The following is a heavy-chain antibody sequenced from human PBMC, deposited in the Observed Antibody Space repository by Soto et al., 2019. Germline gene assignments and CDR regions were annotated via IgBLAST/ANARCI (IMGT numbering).Heavy chain of an antibody. Sequence: TLLLTCTGSGGLMSRGGYYWRWFRQHPGNGLEWIGYIFYSGTTYYNPSLKSRVTISVDTSKHQFSLKLSSVTAADTAVYYCARRWGRSFDYWGQGTLVTVSS. CDR2: IFYSGTT. D-gene: IGHD2-15*01. CDR3: ARRWGRSFDY. V-gene: IGHV4-31*03. CDR1: GGLMSRGGYY. J-gene: IGHJ4*02.